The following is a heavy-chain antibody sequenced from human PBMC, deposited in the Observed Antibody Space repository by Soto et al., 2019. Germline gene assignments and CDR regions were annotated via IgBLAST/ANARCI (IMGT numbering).Heavy chain of an antibody. J-gene: IGHJ5*02. V-gene: IGHV3-33*01. CDR1: GFTFRNHG. CDR3: ARWSNNKVVDP. Sequence: QVQLVESEGGVVQPGRSLRLSCEGSGFTFRNHGMHWIRQSPGKGLEWLAVIWYDGSEKYYADSVKGRFTISRDNSKNTLYLQMNSLKVEDTAIYYCARWSNNKVVDPWGQGTVVTVS. CDR2: IWYDGSEK. D-gene: IGHD1-1*01.